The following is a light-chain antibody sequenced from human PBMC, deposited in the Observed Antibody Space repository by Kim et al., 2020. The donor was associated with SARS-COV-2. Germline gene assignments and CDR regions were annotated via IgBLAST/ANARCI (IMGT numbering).Light chain of an antibody. CDR2: GAS. J-gene: IGKJ5*01. Sequence: EIVMTQSTATLSVSLGERATLSCRASQSVSSNLAWYQQKPGQAPRLLIYGASTRATGIPARFSGSGSGTEFTLTISSLQSEDFAVYYCQQYNNWPPDTFGQGTRLDIK. V-gene: IGKV3-15*01. CDR3: QQYNNWPPDT. CDR1: QSVSSN.